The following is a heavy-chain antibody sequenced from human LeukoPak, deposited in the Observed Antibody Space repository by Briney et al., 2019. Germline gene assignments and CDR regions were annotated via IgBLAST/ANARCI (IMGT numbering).Heavy chain of an antibody. CDR2: TSPSGGGT. Sequence: GGSLRLSCAASGITFSSYTMSWVRQAPGQGLEWVSATSPSGGGTYYADSVKGRFTISRDNSKDTLYLQMNSLRVDDTAVYYCATDLYDSSPDFWGQGTLVTVSS. CDR3: ATDLYDSSPDF. V-gene: IGHV3-23*01. D-gene: IGHD3-22*01. J-gene: IGHJ4*02. CDR1: GITFSSYT.